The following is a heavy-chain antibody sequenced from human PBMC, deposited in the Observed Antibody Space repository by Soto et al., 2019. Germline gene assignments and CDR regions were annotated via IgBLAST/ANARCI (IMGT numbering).Heavy chain of an antibody. V-gene: IGHV5-51*01. Sequence: GESLKISCRGSGYSFTSYWIGWVRQMPGKGLEWMGIIYPGDSDTRYSPSFQGQVTISADKSISTAYLQWSSLKASDTAMYYCARTSAAGKYYYGMDVWGQGTTVTSP. CDR1: GYSFTSYW. J-gene: IGHJ6*02. D-gene: IGHD6-13*01. CDR2: IYPGDSDT. CDR3: ARTSAAGKYYYGMDV.